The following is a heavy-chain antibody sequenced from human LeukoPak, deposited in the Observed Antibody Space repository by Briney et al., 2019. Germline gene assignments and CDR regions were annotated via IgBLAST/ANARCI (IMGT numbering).Heavy chain of an antibody. D-gene: IGHD2-21*01. CDR1: GFTFSSYA. V-gene: IGHV3-23*01. Sequence: GGSLRLSCAASGFTFSSYAMSWVRQAPGKGLEWVAAISGSGGSTSYAGSVKGGFTISRDNSKNTLYLQLNSLRAEDTAVYYCANDAILTVYDFDYWGQGTVVTVSS. CDR2: ISGSGGST. J-gene: IGHJ4*02. CDR3: ANDAILTVYDFDY.